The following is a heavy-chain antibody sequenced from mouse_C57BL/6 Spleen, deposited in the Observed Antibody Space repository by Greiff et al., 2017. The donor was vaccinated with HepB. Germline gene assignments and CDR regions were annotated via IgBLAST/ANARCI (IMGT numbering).Heavy chain of an antibody. J-gene: IGHJ1*03. Sequence: EVQGVESGGGLVQPGESLKLSCESNEYEFPSHDMSWVRKTPEKRLELVAAINSDGGSTYYPDTMERRFIISRDNPKKTLYLQMSSLRSEDTALYYCARQRGSYYSNYGYFDVWGTGTTVTVSS. D-gene: IGHD2-5*01. CDR3: ARQRGSYYSNYGYFDV. CDR2: INSDGGST. V-gene: IGHV5-2*01. CDR1: EYEFPSHD.